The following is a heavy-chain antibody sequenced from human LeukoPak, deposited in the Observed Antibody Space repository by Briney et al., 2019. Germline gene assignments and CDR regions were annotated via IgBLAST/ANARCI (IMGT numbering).Heavy chain of an antibody. Sequence: GGSLRLSCAASGFTFSPYWMHWVRQAPGKGLVWVSRISSDGSDTTYADSVKGRFTISRDNAKNTLYLEMNSLRVEDTAVYYCARARMDRGVLTGAIDIWGQGTMVTVSS. V-gene: IGHV3-74*01. CDR2: ISSDGSDT. CDR1: GFTFSPYW. CDR3: ARARMDRGVLTGAIDI. J-gene: IGHJ3*02. D-gene: IGHD3-10*01.